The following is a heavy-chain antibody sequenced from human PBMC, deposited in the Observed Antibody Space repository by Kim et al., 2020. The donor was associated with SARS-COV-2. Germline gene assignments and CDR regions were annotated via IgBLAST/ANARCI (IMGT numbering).Heavy chain of an antibody. Sequence: GGSLRLSCAASGFTFSSYGMHWVRQAPGKGLEWVAVISYDGSNKYYADSVKGRFTISRDNSKNTLYLQMNSLRAEDTAVYYCAKDFGRGFGGYFDYWGQGTLVTVSS. CDR2: ISYDGSNK. D-gene: IGHD3-10*01. J-gene: IGHJ4*02. CDR3: AKDFGRGFGGYFDY. CDR1: GFTFSSYG. V-gene: IGHV3-30*18.